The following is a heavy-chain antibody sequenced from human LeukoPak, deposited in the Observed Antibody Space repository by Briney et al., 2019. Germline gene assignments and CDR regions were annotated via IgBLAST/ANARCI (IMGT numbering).Heavy chain of an antibody. D-gene: IGHD2-2*01. Sequence: GGSLRLSCAASGLTFSSYAMSWVRLAPGKGLEWVSAISGSGGSTYYADSVKGRFTISRDNSKNTLYLQMNSLRAEDTAVYYCARDHDIVVVPALSYYGMDVWGQGTTVTVSS. CDR2: ISGSGGST. V-gene: IGHV3-23*01. J-gene: IGHJ6*02. CDR3: ARDHDIVVVPALSYYGMDV. CDR1: GLTFSSYA.